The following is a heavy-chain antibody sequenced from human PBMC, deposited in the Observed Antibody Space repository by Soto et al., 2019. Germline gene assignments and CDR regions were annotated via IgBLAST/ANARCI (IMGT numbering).Heavy chain of an antibody. V-gene: IGHV3-7*01. CDR1: GFTFIDSW. CDR2: IKQDGSEK. D-gene: IGHD3-16*01. J-gene: IGHJ6*02. CDR3: ASLGRHG. Sequence: GGSLRLSCGASGFTFIDSWMDWVRQAPGKGPEWVANIKQDGSEKNYVDSVKGRFIISRDNAKNSLYLQMNNLRAEDTAVYYCASLGRHGWGQGTTVTVSS.